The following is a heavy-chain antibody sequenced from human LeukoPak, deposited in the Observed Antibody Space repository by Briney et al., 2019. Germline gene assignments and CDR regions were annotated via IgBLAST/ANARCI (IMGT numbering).Heavy chain of an antibody. D-gene: IGHD6-19*01. V-gene: IGHV3-30*02. CDR1: GFTFSSYG. Sequence: GGSLRLSCAASGFTFSSYGMHWVRQAPGKGLEWVAFIRYDGINKYYADSVKGRFTISRDNSKDTLYLQMSSLRAEDTAVYYCAKEGSSGWSLDYWGQGTLATVSS. CDR2: IRYDGINK. J-gene: IGHJ4*02. CDR3: AKEGSSGWSLDY.